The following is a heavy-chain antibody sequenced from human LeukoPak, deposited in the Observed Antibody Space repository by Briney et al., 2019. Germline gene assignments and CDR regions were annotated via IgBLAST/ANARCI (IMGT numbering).Heavy chain of an antibody. CDR2: INHSGST. Sequence: SETLSLTCAVYGGSFSGHYWSWIRQPPGKGLEWIGEINHSGSTNYNPSLKSRVTISVDTSKNQFSLKLSSVTAADTAVYYCASEYYYGSGSYPYYYYGMDVWGQGTTVTVSS. CDR1: GGSFSGHY. J-gene: IGHJ6*02. CDR3: ASEYYYGSGSYPYYYYGMDV. V-gene: IGHV4-34*01. D-gene: IGHD3-10*01.